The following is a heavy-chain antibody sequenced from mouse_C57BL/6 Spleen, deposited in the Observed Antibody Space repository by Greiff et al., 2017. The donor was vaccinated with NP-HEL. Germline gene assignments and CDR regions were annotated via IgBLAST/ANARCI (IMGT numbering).Heavy chain of an antibody. D-gene: IGHD2-4*01. CDR3: ARSGYDYDGRFAY. CDR1: GYAFTNYL. CDR2: INPGSGGT. V-gene: IGHV1-54*01. J-gene: IGHJ3*01. Sequence: QVQLQQSGAELVRPGTSVKVSCKASGYAFTNYLIEWVKQRPGQGLEWIGVINPGSGGTNYNEKFKGKATLTADKSSSTAYMQLSSLTSEDSAVYFCARSGYDYDGRFAYWGQGTLVTVSA.